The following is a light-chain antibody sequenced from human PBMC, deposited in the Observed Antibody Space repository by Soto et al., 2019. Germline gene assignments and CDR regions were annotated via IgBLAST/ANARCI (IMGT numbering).Light chain of an antibody. Sequence: DIQMTQSPSSVSASVGDRVTITCRASQDISRWLAWYQQKPGKAPKLLIYTASTLETGVPLRFSGSGSGTDFTLTLTNLQPEDFATYFCQQVNSLPLTFGGGTKVEI. CDR3: QQVNSLPLT. J-gene: IGKJ4*01. CDR1: QDISRW. CDR2: TAS. V-gene: IGKV1D-12*01.